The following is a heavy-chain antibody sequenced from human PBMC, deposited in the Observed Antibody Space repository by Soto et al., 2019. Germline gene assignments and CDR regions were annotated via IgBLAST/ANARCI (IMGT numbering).Heavy chain of an antibody. CDR2: VSGSGGTT. Sequence: EVQLLESGGGLVQPGGSLRLSCAASGFTFTNYAMSWVRQAPGKGLEWVAAVSGSGGTTYYADSVRGRFTISRDNSKNPPYVQMNSQRAGDTAIYYFAKGLVRRYSTPNLDYGLDVLGQGTTFTFS. D-gene: IGHD1-1*01. CDR3: AKGLVRRYSTPNLDYGLDV. CDR1: GFTFTNYA. V-gene: IGHV3-23*01. J-gene: IGHJ6*02.